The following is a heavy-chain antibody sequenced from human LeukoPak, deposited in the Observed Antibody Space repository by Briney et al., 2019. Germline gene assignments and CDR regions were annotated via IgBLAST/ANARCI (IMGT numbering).Heavy chain of an antibody. CDR1: GYSISSGYY. V-gene: IGHV4-38-2*02. J-gene: IGHJ6*03. CDR2: IYHSGRT. Sequence: KPSETLSLTCTVSGYSISSGYYWGWIRQPPGKGLEWIGSIYHSGRTSYNPSLNSRVTISVDTSEKQFSLRLSSVTAADTAVYYCARGSLDLYYYDSSGFPYYYYYMDVWGKGTTVTVS. CDR3: ARGSLDLYYYDSSGFPYYYYYMDV. D-gene: IGHD3-22*01.